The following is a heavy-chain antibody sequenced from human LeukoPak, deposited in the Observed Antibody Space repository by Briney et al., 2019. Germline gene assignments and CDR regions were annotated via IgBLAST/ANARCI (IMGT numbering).Heavy chain of an antibody. V-gene: IGHV4-38-2*02. J-gene: IGHJ4*02. CDR1: GYSFSSGYY. D-gene: IGHD4-11*01. CDR3: ARAPIQYHFDY. CDR2: IYHTGST. Sequence: PSETLSLTCTVSGYSFSSGYYWGWSRQPPGKGLEWIGSIYHTGSTYYNPSLKSRVTISVDTSKNQFSLKLSSVTAADTAVYYCARAPIQYHFDYWGQGTLVTVSS.